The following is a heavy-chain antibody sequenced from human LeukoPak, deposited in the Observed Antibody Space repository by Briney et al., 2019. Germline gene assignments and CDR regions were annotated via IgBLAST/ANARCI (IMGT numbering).Heavy chain of an antibody. CDR1: GFTFRTSW. CDR3: SRSLNY. CDR2: IKEDGSET. V-gene: IGHV3-7*01. J-gene: IGHJ4*02. Sequence: GGSLRLSCAASGFTFRTSWMDWVRQAPGKGLEWVANIKEDGSETHYVDSAKGRFTISRDNARSSLYLQMDSLRVEDTAIYYCSRSLNYWGQGTLSPSPQ.